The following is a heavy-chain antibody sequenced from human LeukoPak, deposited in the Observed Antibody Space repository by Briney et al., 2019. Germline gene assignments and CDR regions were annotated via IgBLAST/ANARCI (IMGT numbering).Heavy chain of an antibody. D-gene: IGHD3-16*01. J-gene: IGHJ6*04. V-gene: IGHV4-4*07. Sequence: SETLSLTCTVSGGSITSYYWSWIRQPAGKGLEWIGRIHTSGSTNYSPSLKSRVTMSVDTSKNQFSLKLNSVTAADTAVYYCARAPVSTAYLHYYSMDVWGKGTMVTVSS. CDR1: GGSITSYY. CDR3: ARAPVSTAYLHYYSMDV. CDR2: IHTSGST.